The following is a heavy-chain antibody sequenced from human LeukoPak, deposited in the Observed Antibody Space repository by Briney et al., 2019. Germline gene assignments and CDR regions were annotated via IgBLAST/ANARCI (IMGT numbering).Heavy chain of an antibody. D-gene: IGHD5-18*01. CDR2: ISYDGSNK. CDR1: GFTFSSYA. J-gene: IGHJ6*02. V-gene: IGHV3-30*04. CDR3: ARVYGYSYGYCCYYYGMDV. Sequence: PGGSLRPSCAASGFTFSSYAMHWVRQAPGKGLEWVAVISYDGSNKYYADSVKGRFTISRDNSKNTLYLQMNSLRAEDTAVYYCARVYGYSYGYCCYYYGMDVWGQGTTVTVSS.